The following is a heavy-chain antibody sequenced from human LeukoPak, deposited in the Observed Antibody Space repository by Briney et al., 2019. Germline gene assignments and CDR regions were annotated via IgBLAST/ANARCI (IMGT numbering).Heavy chain of an antibody. Sequence: SETLSLTCTVSGGSISSSHYYWGWIRQPPGKGLEWIGTIYYSGTTYYNPSLESRVTISEDTSKNQFSLTLKSVTAADTAVYYCARQISDYYYYYIDVWGKGTTVTVSS. CDR2: IYYSGTT. J-gene: IGHJ6*03. CDR3: ARQISDYYYYYIDV. CDR1: GGSISSSHYY. D-gene: IGHD3-10*01. V-gene: IGHV4-39*01.